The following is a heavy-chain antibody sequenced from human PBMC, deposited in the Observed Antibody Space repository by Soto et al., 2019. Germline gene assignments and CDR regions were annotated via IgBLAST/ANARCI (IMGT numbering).Heavy chain of an antibody. D-gene: IGHD3-22*01. CDR3: ARGGVDYYDSSGYYFSPYYFEY. CDR1: GGSISSYY. CDR2: IYYSGST. V-gene: IGHV4-59*12. J-gene: IGHJ4*02. Sequence: SETLSLTCTVSGGSISSYYWSWIRQPPGKGLEWIGYIYYSGSTYYNPSLKSRVTISVDRSKNQFSLKLSSVTAADTAVYYCARGGVDYYDSSGYYFSPYYFEYWGQGTLVTVSS.